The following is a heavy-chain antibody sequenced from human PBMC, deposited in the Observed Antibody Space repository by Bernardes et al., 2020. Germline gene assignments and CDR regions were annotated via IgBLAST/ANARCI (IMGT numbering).Heavy chain of an antibody. V-gene: IGHV4-59*01. J-gene: IGHJ4*02. CDR2: SYYSGST. CDR3: ARAGGIAVAGNDY. D-gene: IGHD6-19*01. Sequence: SETLSLTCTVSGGSISSYYWSWIRQPPGKGLEWIGYSYYSGSTNYNPSLKSRVTISVDTSKNQFSLKLSSVTAADTAVYYCARAGGIAVAGNDYWGQGTLVTVSS. CDR1: GGSISSYY.